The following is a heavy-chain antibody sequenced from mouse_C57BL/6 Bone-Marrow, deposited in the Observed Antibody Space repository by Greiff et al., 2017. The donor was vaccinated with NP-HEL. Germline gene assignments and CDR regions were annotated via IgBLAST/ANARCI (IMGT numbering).Heavy chain of an antibody. V-gene: IGHV5-6*01. CDR3: ARQGGSNY. J-gene: IGHJ2*01. CDR1: GFTFSSYG. D-gene: IGHD1-1*01. CDR2: ISSGGSYT. Sequence: EVQGVESGGDLVKPGGSLKLSCAASGFTFSSYGMSWVRQTPDKRLEWVATISSGGSYTYYPDSVKGRFTISGDNAKNTLYLQMSSLKSEDTAMYYCARQGGSNYWGQGTTLTVSS.